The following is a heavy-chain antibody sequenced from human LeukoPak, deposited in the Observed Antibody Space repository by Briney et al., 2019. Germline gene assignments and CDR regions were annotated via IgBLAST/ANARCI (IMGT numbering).Heavy chain of an antibody. J-gene: IGHJ5*02. V-gene: IGHV3-48*01. D-gene: IGHD3-10*01. CDR2: ISSGSSSI. CDR1: GFTFSTFS. Sequence: GGSLRLSCAASGFTFSTFSMNWVRQAPGKGLEWVSYISSGSSSIYYADSVKGRFTISRDNPKNTVYLQMNSLRAEDTAVYYCAKVNSASYGSGSYYDWFDPWGQGTLVTVSS. CDR3: AKVNSASYGSGSYYDWFDP.